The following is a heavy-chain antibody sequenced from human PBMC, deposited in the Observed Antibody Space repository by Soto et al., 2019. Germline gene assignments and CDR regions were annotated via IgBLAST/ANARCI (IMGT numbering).Heavy chain of an antibody. V-gene: IGHV4-59*01. Sequence: SETLSLTCSVSGDSIIRSFWGWIQQSPGKGLQYIGYISDSGVTDYDPSLKSRVTISVDTSKNQFSLKLTSVTAADTAVYYCGRCAGDFSGPDSFDIWGQGTMVTVSS. D-gene: IGHD3-10*01. CDR1: GDSIIRSF. J-gene: IGHJ3*02. CDR2: ISDSGVT. CDR3: GRCAGDFSGPDSFDI.